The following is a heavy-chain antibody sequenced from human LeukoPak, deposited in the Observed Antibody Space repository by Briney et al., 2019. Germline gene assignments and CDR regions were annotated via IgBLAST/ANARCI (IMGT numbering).Heavy chain of an antibody. J-gene: IGHJ4*02. CDR3: ASITALSGSYFGYFDY. V-gene: IGHV4-30-4*08. CDR2: IYYSGST. CDR1: GGSISSGDYY. Sequence: SETLSLTCTVSGGSISSGDYYWSWIRQPPGKGLEWIGYIYYSGSTYYNPSLKSRVTISVDTSKNQSSLKLSSVTAADTAVYYCASITALSGSYFGYFDYWGQGTLVTVSS. D-gene: IGHD1-26*01.